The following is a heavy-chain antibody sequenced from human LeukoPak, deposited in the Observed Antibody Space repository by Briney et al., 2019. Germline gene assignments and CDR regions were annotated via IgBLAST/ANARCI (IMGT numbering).Heavy chain of an antibody. CDR2: INWNGGST. CDR3: AREGIAARHPYYYYYMDV. J-gene: IGHJ6*03. V-gene: IGHV3-20*04. Sequence: GGSLRLSCAASGFTFDDYGMSWVRQAPGKGLEWVSGINWNGGSTGYADSVKGRFTISRDNAKNSLYLQMNSLRAEDTALYYCAREGIAARHPYYYYYMDVWGKGTTVTVSS. CDR1: GFTFDDYG. D-gene: IGHD6-6*01.